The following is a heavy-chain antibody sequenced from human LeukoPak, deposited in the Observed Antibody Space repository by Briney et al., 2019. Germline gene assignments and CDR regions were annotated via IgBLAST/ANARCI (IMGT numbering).Heavy chain of an antibody. CDR2: ISGSGGST. J-gene: IGHJ4*02. CDR3: AKELAAVAGLGGNYFDY. D-gene: IGHD6-19*01. V-gene: IGHV3-23*01. CDR1: GFTFSSYA. Sequence: GGSLRLSCAASGFTFSSYAMSWVRQAPGKGLEWVSAISGSGGSTYYADSVKGRFTISRDNSKNTLYLQMNSLRAEDTAVYYCAKELAAVAGLGGNYFDYWGQGTLVTASS.